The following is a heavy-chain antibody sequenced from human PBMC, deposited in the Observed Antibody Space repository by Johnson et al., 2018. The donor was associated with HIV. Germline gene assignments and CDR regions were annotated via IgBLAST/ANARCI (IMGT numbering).Heavy chain of an antibody. CDR2: IKQDGREK. CDR3: ARGADPGIAAALV. V-gene: IGHV3-7*03. Sequence: VPLVESGGGLVQPGGSLRLSCVVSGFTVSSYWMSWVRPAPGTGLEWLATIKQDGREKYYVDSVKGRFTISRDNAKNSLYLQMNSLRAEDTALYYCARGADPGIAAALVWGQGTMVTVSS. CDR1: GFTVSSYW. D-gene: IGHD6-13*01. J-gene: IGHJ3*01.